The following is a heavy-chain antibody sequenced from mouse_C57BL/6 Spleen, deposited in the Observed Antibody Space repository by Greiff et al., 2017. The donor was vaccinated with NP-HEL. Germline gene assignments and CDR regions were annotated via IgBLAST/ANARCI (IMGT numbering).Heavy chain of an antibody. CDR2: ISAGGSYT. CDR1: GFTFSSYA. V-gene: IGHV5-4*03. Sequence: EVMLVESGGGLVKPGGSLKLSCAASGFTFSSYAMSWVRQTPEKRLEWVATISAGGSYTYYPDNVKGRFTISRDNAKNNLYLQMSHLKSEDTAMYYCARSTMVTTWFAYWGQGTLVTVSA. D-gene: IGHD2-2*01. J-gene: IGHJ3*01. CDR3: ARSTMVTTWFAY.